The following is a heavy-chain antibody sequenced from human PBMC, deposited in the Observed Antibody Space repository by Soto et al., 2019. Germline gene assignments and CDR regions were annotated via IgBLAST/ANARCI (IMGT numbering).Heavy chain of an antibody. CDR1: GFSLSTSGVG. Sequence: QITLKESGPTLVKPTQTLTLTCTFSGFSLSTSGVGVGWIRQPPGKALEWLALIYWDDDKRYSPSLKSRLTITKDTSKNQVVLTMTHMDPVDTATYYCAHSLKADYGDYAPFDYWGQGTLVTVSS. J-gene: IGHJ4*02. CDR2: IYWDDDK. V-gene: IGHV2-5*02. D-gene: IGHD4-17*01. CDR3: AHSLKADYGDYAPFDY.